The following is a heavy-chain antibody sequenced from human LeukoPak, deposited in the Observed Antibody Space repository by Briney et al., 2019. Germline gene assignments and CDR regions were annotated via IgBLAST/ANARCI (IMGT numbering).Heavy chain of an antibody. V-gene: IGHV4-59*01. J-gene: IGHJ4*02. CDR2: IYYSGST. D-gene: IGHD2-15*01. Sequence: SETLSLTCTVSGGSISSYYWSWIRQPPGKGLEWIGYIYYSGSTNYNPSLKSRVTISVDTSKNQFSLKLSSVTAADTAVYYCARVAGSLDYWGQGTLVTVSS. CDR3: ARVAGSLDY. CDR1: GGSISSYY.